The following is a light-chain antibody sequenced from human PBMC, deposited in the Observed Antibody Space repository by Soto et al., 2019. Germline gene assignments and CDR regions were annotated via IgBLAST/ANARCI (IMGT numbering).Light chain of an antibody. J-gene: IGLJ3*02. V-gene: IGLV2-14*03. CDR3: SSYTTSSTWV. CDR2: DVT. Sequence: QSVLTQPASVSGSPGRSITISCTGTSSDVGGYNYVSWYQQHPGKAPKLMIYDVTSRPSGVSNRFSGSKSGNTASLTISGLQAEDEGHYYCSSYTTSSTWVFGGGTKLTVL. CDR1: SSDVGGYNY.